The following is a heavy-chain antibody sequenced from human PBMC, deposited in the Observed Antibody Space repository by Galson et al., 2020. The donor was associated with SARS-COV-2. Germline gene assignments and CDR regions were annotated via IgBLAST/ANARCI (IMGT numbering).Heavy chain of an antibody. CDR3: ARRGYSSGKCDY. D-gene: IGHD6-19*01. J-gene: IGHJ4*02. V-gene: IGHV4-39*01. CDR1: GGPIRSGSYY. CDR2: IYYGGST. Sequence: SETLSLTCTVSGGPIRSGSYYWGWIRQPPGKGLEWIGSIYYGGSTYYNPSLKSRVTISVDTAKNQFSLKLSSVTAADTAVYYCARRGYSSGKCDYWGQGTLVTVSS.